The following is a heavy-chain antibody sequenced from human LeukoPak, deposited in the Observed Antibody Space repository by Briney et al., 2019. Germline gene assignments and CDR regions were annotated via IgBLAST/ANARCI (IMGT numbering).Heavy chain of an antibody. J-gene: IGHJ6*03. V-gene: IGHV3-33*02. CDR2: MWYDGSIK. CDR3: ARGRDGYNYYYYYYMDV. Sequence: GGSLRLSCAASGFTFRNYWMGWVRQAPGKGLEWLAIMWYDGSIKYYADSAKGRFTISRDNSKNTVFLQMNSLRAEDTAVYYCARGRDGYNYYYYYYMDVWGKGTTVTVSS. D-gene: IGHD5-24*01. CDR1: GFTFRNYW.